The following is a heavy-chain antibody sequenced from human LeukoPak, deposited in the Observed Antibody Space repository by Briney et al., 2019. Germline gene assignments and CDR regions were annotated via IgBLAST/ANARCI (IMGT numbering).Heavy chain of an antibody. CDR2: GDYSGGT. CDR3: AGERGEEYSSGRYKRNYFDN. CDR1: GDSFSSVTDY. V-gene: IGHV4-39*07. Sequence: KPSETLSLTCTVSGDSFSSVTDYWAWIRQPPGKGLEWIARGDYSGGTYYNPSLESRVAISADMSKNQFSLKRTSVTGADTAVYYCAGERGEEYSSGRYKRNYFDNWGQGIRVTVSS. D-gene: IGHD6-19*01. J-gene: IGHJ4*02.